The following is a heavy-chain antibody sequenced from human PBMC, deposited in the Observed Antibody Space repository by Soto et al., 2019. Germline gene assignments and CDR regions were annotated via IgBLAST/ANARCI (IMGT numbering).Heavy chain of an antibody. V-gene: IGHV3-48*01. Sequence: EVQLVESGGGLVQPGGSLRLSCEASGFSFSSYSMNWVRQVPGKGLEWVSYISSSSSSTYYADSVKGRFTISRDNAKNSLSLKMNSLRAEDTAVYYCASEEDNTNWGQGTLVTVSS. J-gene: IGHJ4*02. CDR1: GFSFSSYS. D-gene: IGHD1-1*01. CDR3: ASEEDNTN. CDR2: ISSSSSST.